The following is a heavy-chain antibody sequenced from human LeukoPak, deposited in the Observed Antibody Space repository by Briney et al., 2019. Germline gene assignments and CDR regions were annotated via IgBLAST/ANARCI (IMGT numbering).Heavy chain of an antibody. CDR2: INQDGSEN. J-gene: IGHJ4*02. V-gene: IGHV3-7*01. CDR1: GLILHDCC. D-gene: IGHD2/OR15-2a*01. Sequence: GGSLSLSCGLSGLILHDCCMLWLRQAPGKGLEWVANINQDGSENYYVDSVKRRFTISRDNAKKSLYLQMNSLRAEVMAIYYCAKRRGNHYRGQGTLVTVST. CDR3: AKRRGNHY.